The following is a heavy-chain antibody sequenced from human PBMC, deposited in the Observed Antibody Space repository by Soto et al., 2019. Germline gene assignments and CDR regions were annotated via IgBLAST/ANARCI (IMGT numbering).Heavy chain of an antibody. CDR2: ISGSGGST. CDR3: AKYQTYYYDSSGYTGYYYYGMDV. J-gene: IGHJ6*02. Sequence: GGSLRLSCAASGFTFSSYAMSWVRQAPGKGLEWVSAISGSGGSTYYADSVKGRFTISRDNSKNTLYLQMNSLRAEDTAVYYCAKYQTYYYDSSGYTGYYYYGMDVWGQGTTVTVS. CDR1: GFTFSSYA. D-gene: IGHD3-22*01. V-gene: IGHV3-23*01.